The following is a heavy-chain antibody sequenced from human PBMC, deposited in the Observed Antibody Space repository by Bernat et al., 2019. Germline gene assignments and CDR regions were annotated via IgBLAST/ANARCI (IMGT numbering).Heavy chain of an antibody. J-gene: IGHJ3*02. CDR3: ARNDSRLLSAFDI. CDR1: GGSISSRSYY. D-gene: IGHD3-22*01. CDR2: IYYSGST. Sequence: QLQLQESGPGLVKPSETLSLTCTVSGGSISSRSYYWGWIRQPPGKGLEWIGSIYYSGSTYYNPSLKSRVTISVDTSKNQFSLKLSSVTAADTAMYYCARNDSRLLSAFDIWGQGTMVTVSS. V-gene: IGHV4-39*01.